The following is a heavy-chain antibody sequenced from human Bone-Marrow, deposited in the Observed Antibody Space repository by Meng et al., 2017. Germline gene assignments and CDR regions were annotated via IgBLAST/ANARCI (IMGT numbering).Heavy chain of an antibody. CDR3: ALGIAAAGTGGVDY. J-gene: IGHJ4*02. CDR2: IYYSGST. Sequence: VQLQESGPGLVKPSGTLSLTCTVSGGSISSYYWSWIRQPPGKGLEWIGYIYYSGSTNYNPSLKSRVTISVDTSKNQFSLKLSSVTAADTAVYYCALGIAAAGTGGVDYWGQGTLVTVSS. D-gene: IGHD6-13*01. V-gene: IGHV4-59*01. CDR1: GGSISSYY.